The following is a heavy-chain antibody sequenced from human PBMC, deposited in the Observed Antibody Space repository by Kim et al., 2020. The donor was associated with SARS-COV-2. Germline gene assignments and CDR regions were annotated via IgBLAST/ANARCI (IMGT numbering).Heavy chain of an antibody. J-gene: IGHJ6*03. D-gene: IGHD2-2*01. Sequence: GESLKISCKGSGYSFTIYWIGWVRQMPGKGLEWMGIIYPGDSDTRYSPSFQGQVTISADKSISTAYLQWSSLKASDTAMYYCARQIYCSSTSCPTHYYYYYMDGWGKGTTVTVSS. CDR2: IYPGDSDT. CDR3: ARQIYCSSTSCPTHYYYYYMDG. V-gene: IGHV5-51*01. CDR1: GYSFTIYW.